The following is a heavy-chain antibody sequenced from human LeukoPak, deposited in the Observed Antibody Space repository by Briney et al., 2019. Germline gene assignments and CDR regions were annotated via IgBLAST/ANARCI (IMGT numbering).Heavy chain of an antibody. V-gene: IGHV3-9*01. J-gene: IGHJ4*02. CDR2: ISWNSGSI. CDR1: GFTFDDYA. Sequence: PGGSLRLSCAASGFTFDDYAMHWVRQAPGKGLEWVSGISWNSGSIGYADSVKGRFTISRDNAKNSLYLQMNSLRAEDTALYYCAKGTVDWSGSPPLYFDYWGQGTLVTVSS. CDR3: AKGTVDWSGSPPLYFDY. D-gene: IGHD1-26*01.